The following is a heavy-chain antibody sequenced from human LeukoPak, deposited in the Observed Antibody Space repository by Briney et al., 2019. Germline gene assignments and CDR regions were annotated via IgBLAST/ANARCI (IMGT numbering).Heavy chain of an antibody. J-gene: IGHJ5*02. CDR3: VRYYYAWGAFDT. CDR2: IYHSGST. V-gene: IGHV4-4*02. CDR1: GGSISSGNW. Sequence: SETLSLTCAVSGGSISSGNWWTWVRQSPGKGLEWIGEIYHSGSTNYNPSLKSRVAMSVDKSNNHFSLKLNSVTAADTAMYYCVRYYYAWGAFDTRGQGTLVTVSS. D-gene: IGHD3-10*01.